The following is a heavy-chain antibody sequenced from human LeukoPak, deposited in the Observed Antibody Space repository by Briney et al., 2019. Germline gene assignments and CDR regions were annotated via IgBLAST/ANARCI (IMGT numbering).Heavy chain of an antibody. CDR1: GFTFSSYG. CDR2: IIGSGSGT. J-gene: IGHJ3*02. Sequence: GGSLRLSCAASGFTFSSYGMSWVRQAPGKGLQWVSVIIGSGSGTYYADSVKGRFTISRDNSRNTLYLQMNSLRAEDTAVYYCATTAVEMATRPAFDIWGQGTMVTVSS. D-gene: IGHD5-24*01. CDR3: ATTAVEMATRPAFDI. V-gene: IGHV3-23*01.